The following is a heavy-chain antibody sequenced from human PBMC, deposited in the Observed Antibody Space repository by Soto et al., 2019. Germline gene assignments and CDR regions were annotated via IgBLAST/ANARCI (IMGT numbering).Heavy chain of an antibody. Sequence: TLSLTCDISGDSVSSDSTAWNWIWQSPSRGLEWLGRTYYRSKWYNDYAVSVKSRITINPDTSKNQFSLQLNSVTPEDTAVYYCARGTGSRRRLDAFDIWGQGTRVTVSS. CDR1: GDSVSSDSTA. J-gene: IGHJ3*02. CDR3: ARGTGSRRRLDAFDI. CDR2: TYYRSKWYN. V-gene: IGHV6-1*01. D-gene: IGHD6-13*01.